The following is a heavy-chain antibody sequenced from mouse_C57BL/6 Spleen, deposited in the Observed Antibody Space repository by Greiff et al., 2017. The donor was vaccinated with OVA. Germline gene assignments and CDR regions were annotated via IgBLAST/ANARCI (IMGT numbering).Heavy chain of an antibody. D-gene: IGHD2-3*01. Sequence: EVKLMESGGGLVKPGGSLKLSCAASGFTFSSYAMSWVRQTPEKRLEWVATISDGGSYTYYPDNVKGRFTISRDNAKNNLYLQMSHLKSEDTAMYYCARDHGDGYLYYAMDYWGQGTSVTVSS. CDR1: GFTFSSYA. V-gene: IGHV5-4*01. CDR2: ISDGGSYT. J-gene: IGHJ4*01. CDR3: ARDHGDGYLYYAMDY.